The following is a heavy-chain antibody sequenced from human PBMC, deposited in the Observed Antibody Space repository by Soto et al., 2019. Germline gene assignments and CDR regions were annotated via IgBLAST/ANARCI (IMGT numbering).Heavy chain of an antibody. J-gene: IGHJ4*02. CDR3: ERDRVGREWLWFYSDY. CDR1: RFTFSSYA. V-gene: IGHV3-23*01. D-gene: IGHD6-19*01. Sequence: PGGSLRLSCAASRFTFSSYAMNWVRQAPGKGLEWVSAISGSGSSTYYADSVKGRFTISRDNSMNTLYLQMNSLRAEDTAVYYCERDRVGREWLWFYSDYWGLGTLVTVSS. CDR2: ISGSGSST.